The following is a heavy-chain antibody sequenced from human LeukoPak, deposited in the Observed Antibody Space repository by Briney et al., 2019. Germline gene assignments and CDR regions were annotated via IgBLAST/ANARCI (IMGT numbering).Heavy chain of an antibody. CDR1: GYSFTSYW. V-gene: IGHV5-51*01. J-gene: IGHJ6*02. D-gene: IGHD2-21*02. Sequence: GESLKISCKGSGYSFTSYWIGWVRQMPGKGLEWMGIIYPGDSDTRYSPSFQGQVTISADKSISTAYLQWSSLKASDTAMYYCARHGVVTRRDCYYYYGMDVWGQGTTVTVSS. CDR2: IYPGDSDT. CDR3: ARHGVVTRRDCYYYYGMDV.